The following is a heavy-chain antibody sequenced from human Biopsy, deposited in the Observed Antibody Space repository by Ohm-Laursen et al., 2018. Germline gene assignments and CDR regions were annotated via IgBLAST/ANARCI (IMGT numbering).Heavy chain of an antibody. Sequence: TLSLTCTVSRASISNGGYFWSWVRQRPGKGLEWIGHIYNSGNTYYHPSLQSRVTISAEVSKNQFSLKLRSLTAADTAIYYCGNEVYGRDYWGQGARVTVSS. D-gene: IGHD4-17*01. J-gene: IGHJ4*02. V-gene: IGHV4-31*09. CDR2: IYNSGNT. CDR1: RASISNGGYF. CDR3: GNEVYGRDY.